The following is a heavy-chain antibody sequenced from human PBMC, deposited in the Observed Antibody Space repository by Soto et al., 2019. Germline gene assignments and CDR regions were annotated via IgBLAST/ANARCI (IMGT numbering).Heavy chain of an antibody. V-gene: IGHV4-59*01. J-gene: IGHJ4*02. CDR3: ARLDGWAARPGDIDY. CDR2: IYYSGST. CDR1: GGSISSYY. Sequence: SETLSLTCTVSGGSISSYYWSWIRQPPGKGLEWIGYIYYSGSTNYNPSLKSRVTISVDTSKNQFSLKLSSVTAADTAVYYCARLDGWAARPGDIDYWGQGTLVTVSS. D-gene: IGHD6-6*01.